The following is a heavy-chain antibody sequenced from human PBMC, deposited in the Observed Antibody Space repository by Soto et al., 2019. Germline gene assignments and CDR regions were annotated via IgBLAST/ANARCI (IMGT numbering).Heavy chain of an antibody. CDR3: ARARYYYDSRWFDP. Sequence: LRLSCAASGFTFSSYWMSWVRQAPGKGLEWVANIKQDGSEKYYVDSVKGRFTISRDNAKNSLYLQMNSLRAEDTAVYYCARARYYYDSRWFDPWGQGTLVTVSS. CDR1: GFTFSSYW. CDR2: IKQDGSEK. J-gene: IGHJ5*02. V-gene: IGHV3-7*03. D-gene: IGHD3-22*01.